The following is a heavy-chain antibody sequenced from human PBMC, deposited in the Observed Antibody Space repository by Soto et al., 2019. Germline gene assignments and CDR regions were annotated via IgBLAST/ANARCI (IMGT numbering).Heavy chain of an antibody. D-gene: IGHD5-18*01. J-gene: IGHJ6*02. V-gene: IGHV3-43D*04. CDR2: ISWDGGST. Sequence: PGGSLRLSCAASGFTFDDYAMHWVRQAPGKGLEWVSLISWDGGSTYYADSVKGRFTISRDNSKNSLYLQMNSLRAEDTALYYCAKDPGTARPMYGMDVWGQGTTVTVSS. CDR1: GFTFDDYA. CDR3: AKDPGTARPMYGMDV.